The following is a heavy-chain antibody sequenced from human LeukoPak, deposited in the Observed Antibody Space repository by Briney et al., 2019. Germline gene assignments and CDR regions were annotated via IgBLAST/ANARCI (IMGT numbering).Heavy chain of an antibody. J-gene: IGHJ3*02. CDR3: ASQRGILGAFDI. Sequence: SGTLSLTCAVSGGSICSSIWWSWVRQPPGKGLEWSGEIYHSGSTNYNPSLKSRVTISVDKSMNKFSLKLSSVTAADTAVYYCASQRGILGAFDIWGQGTMVTVSS. CDR2: IYHSGST. CDR1: GGSICSSIW. D-gene: IGHD7-27*01. V-gene: IGHV4-4*02.